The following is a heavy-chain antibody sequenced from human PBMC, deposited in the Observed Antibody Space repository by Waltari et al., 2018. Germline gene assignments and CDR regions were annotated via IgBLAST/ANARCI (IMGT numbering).Heavy chain of an antibody. V-gene: IGHV1-69-2*01. CDR3: ATTPPLASEYFQH. CDR2: VDREESKR. CDR1: GYTFTDYY. Sequence: EVQLVQSGAEVKKPGATVKISCKASGYTFTDYYMHWVQQAPGKGLEWMGRVDREESKRIYAETFWGRFTLTADWSTDTAYRGLKSLRSEDPPVYYCATTPPLASEYFQHWGQGTLVTVSS. J-gene: IGHJ1*01. D-gene: IGHD1-1*01.